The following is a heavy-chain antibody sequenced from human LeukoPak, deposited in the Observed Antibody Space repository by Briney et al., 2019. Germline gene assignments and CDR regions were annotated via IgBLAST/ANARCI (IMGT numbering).Heavy chain of an antibody. V-gene: IGHV4-59*01. D-gene: IGHD3-9*01. Sequence: GSLRLSCAASGFTFSSYAMTWVRQAPGKGLEWIGYIYYSGSTNYNPSLKSRVTISVDTSKNQFSLKLSSVTAADTAVYYCASTYYDILTGYRVFDYWGQGTLVTVSS. CDR1: GFTFSSYA. J-gene: IGHJ4*02. CDR3: ASTYYDILTGYRVFDY. CDR2: IYYSGST.